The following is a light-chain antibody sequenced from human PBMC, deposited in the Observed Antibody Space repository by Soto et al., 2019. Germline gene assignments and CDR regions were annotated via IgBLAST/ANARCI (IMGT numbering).Light chain of an antibody. CDR1: QSISVY. J-gene: IGKJ2*01. Sequence: DIQMTQSPSSLSASLGDRVTITCRASQSISVYLNWYQQKPGKAPQLLIYAASFLQTGVPSRFSGSGSGGDFTLTTRSLQPEDFATYYCQQSYVSPYTFGQGTKLDIK. V-gene: IGKV1-39*01. CDR2: AAS. CDR3: QQSYVSPYT.